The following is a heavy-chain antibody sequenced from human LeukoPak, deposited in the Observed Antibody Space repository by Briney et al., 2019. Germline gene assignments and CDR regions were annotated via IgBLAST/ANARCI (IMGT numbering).Heavy chain of an antibody. Sequence: PGGSLRLSCAASGFTFSSYAMSWVRQAPGKGLEWVSAISGSGGSTYYADSVKGRFTISRDNSKNTLYLQMNSLRVEDTAVYYCAGNSYGYNWFDSWGQGTLVTVSS. J-gene: IGHJ5*01. CDR1: GFTFSSYA. CDR2: ISGSGGST. D-gene: IGHD5-18*01. CDR3: AGNSYGYNWFDS. V-gene: IGHV3-23*01.